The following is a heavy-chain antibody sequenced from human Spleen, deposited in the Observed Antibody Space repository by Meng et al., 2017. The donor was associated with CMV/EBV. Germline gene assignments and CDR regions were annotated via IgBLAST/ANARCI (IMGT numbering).Heavy chain of an antibody. J-gene: IGHJ2*01. V-gene: IGHV3-23*01. CDR2: MSASGGST. D-gene: IGHD6-13*01. CDR3: ARDRDSSTWFSWYFDL. Sequence: SGFTFRSSAMSWVRQAQGMGLEWVSGMSASGGSTYYAGSVKGRFTMSRDKSKNTLYLEMNSLRAEDTAVYFCARDRDSSTWFSWYFDLWGRGTLVTVSS. CDR1: GFTFRSSA.